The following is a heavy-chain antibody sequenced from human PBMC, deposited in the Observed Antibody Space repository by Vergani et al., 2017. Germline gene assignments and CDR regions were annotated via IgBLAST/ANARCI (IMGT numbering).Heavy chain of an antibody. CDR2: VYSGCST. V-gene: IGHV3-53*01. CDR1: VFTVSINY. CDR3: ARNRQQLVPYYYYYMDV. Sequence: EVQLVESGGGLIQPGGSLRLSCAASVFTVSINYMSWVRQAPGKGLEWVSVVYSGCSTYHADSVKGRFTISRDNSKNTLYLQMNSLRAEDTAVYYLARNRQQLVPYYYYYMDVWGKGTTVTVSS. D-gene: IGHD6-13*01. J-gene: IGHJ6*03.